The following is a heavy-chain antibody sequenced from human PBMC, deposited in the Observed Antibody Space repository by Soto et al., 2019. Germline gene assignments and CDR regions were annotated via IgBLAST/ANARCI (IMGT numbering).Heavy chain of an antibody. CDR3: VRARATDSRPDY. CDR2: ISSSSSYI. V-gene: IGHV3-21*01. Sequence: GGSLRLSCAASGFTFSLYSMIWVRQAPGKGLEWVSSISSSSSYIFYADSVKGRFTISRDNPKNSLYLQMNSLRAEDTAIYYCVRARATDSRPDYWGQGTLVTSPQ. D-gene: IGHD3-22*01. CDR1: GFTFSLYS. J-gene: IGHJ4*02.